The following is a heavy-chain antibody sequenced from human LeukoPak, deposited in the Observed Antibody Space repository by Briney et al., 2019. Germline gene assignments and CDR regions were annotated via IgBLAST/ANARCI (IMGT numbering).Heavy chain of an antibody. V-gene: IGHV3-48*03. CDR3: ARDISGSNGVGDY. Sequence: AGGSLRLSCAASGFTFKNYGMNWVRQAPGKGLEWVSYISSAGSTKYYADSVKGRFTISRDNAKSSLFLQMSSLRAEDTAVYFCARDISGSNGVGDYWGQGSLVTVSS. J-gene: IGHJ4*02. CDR1: GFTFKNYG. D-gene: IGHD2-8*01. CDR2: ISSAGSTK.